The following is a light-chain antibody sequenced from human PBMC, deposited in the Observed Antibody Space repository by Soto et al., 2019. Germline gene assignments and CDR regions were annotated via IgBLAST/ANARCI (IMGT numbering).Light chain of an antibody. J-gene: IGKJ5*01. CDR1: QSVAGSY. CDR2: GAS. Sequence: ETVPAQSPSHLAPPPAETAPLSSRARQSVAGSYLAWYQQKPGQAPRLLIYGASSRATGFPDRFSGSESGTDFTLTISGLEPEDSAVYDGQQYGSSSEITVGQVTRLEIK. V-gene: IGKV3-20*01. CDR3: QQYGSSSEIT.